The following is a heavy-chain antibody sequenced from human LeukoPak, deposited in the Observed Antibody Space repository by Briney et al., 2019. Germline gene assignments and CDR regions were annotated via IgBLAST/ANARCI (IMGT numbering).Heavy chain of an antibody. CDR1: GGSFSGYY. Sequence: NPSETLSLTCAVYGGSFSGYYWSWIRQPPGKGLEWIGEINHSGSTNYNPSLKSRVTISVDTSKNQFSLKLSSVTAADTAVYYCARVPCSGGSCYQDYWGQGTLVTVSS. J-gene: IGHJ4*02. D-gene: IGHD2-15*01. CDR3: ARVPCSGGSCYQDY. V-gene: IGHV4-34*01. CDR2: INHSGST.